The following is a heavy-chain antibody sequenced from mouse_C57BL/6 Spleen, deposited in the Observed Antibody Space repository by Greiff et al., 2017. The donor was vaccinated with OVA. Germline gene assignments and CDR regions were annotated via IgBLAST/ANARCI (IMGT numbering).Heavy chain of an antibody. CDR2: ISDGGSYT. V-gene: IGHV5-4*01. CDR3: ARDNYYDYPYAMDY. CDR1: GFTFSSYA. J-gene: IGHJ4*01. D-gene: IGHD2-4*01. Sequence: EVQGVESGGGLVKPGGSLKLSCAASGFTFSSYAMSWVRQTPEKRLEWVATISDGGSYTYYPDNVKGRFTISRDNAKNNLYLQMSHLKSEDTAMYYCARDNYYDYPYAMDYWGQGTSVTVSS.